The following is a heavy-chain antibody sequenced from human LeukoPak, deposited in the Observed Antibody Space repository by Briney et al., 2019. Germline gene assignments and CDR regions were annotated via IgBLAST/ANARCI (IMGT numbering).Heavy chain of an antibody. D-gene: IGHD3-9*01. CDR2: IYYSGST. J-gene: IGHJ5*02. Sequence: SETLSLTCTVSGGSISSYYWSWIRQPPGKGLEWIGCIYYSGSTNYNPSLKSRVTISVDTSKNQFSLKLSSVTAADMAVYYCARQAYYDILTGYGVFDPWGQGALVTVSS. CDR3: ARQAYYDILTGYGVFDP. CDR1: GGSISSYY. V-gene: IGHV4-59*08.